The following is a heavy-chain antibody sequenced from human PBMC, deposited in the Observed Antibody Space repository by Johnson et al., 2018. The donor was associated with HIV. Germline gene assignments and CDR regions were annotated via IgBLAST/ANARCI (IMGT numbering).Heavy chain of an antibody. Sequence: VQLVESGGGLVKPGGSLRLSCAASGFTFSDYYMSWIRQAPGKGLEWISYISSSDSTLYYAASVKGRFTISRDNAKNSLYLQMNSLRAEDTALYYCAKDIWQYMYGAFDIWGQGTMVTVSS. J-gene: IGHJ3*02. D-gene: IGHD2-8*01. V-gene: IGHV3-11*01. CDR3: AKDIWQYMYGAFDI. CDR1: GFTFSDYY. CDR2: ISSSDSTL.